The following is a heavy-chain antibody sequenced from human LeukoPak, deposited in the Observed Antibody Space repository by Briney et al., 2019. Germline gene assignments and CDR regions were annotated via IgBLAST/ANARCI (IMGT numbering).Heavy chain of an antibody. D-gene: IGHD1-26*01. CDR1: GGSISRGHW. CDR2: IYYSGST. CDR3: ARHSGT. J-gene: IGHJ4*02. Sequence: SGTLSLTCAVSGGSISRGHWWSWVRQPPGKGLEWIGSIYYSGSTYYNPSLKSRVTISVDTSKNQFSLKLRSVTAADTAVYYCARHSGTWGQGTLVTVSS. V-gene: IGHV4-4*02.